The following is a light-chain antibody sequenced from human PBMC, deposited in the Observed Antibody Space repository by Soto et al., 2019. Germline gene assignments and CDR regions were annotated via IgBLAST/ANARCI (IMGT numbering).Light chain of an antibody. CDR2: SAS. J-gene: IGKJ1*01. Sequence: DIQMTQSPSSLSASVGDRVTITCRASRSINTYVNWYQQRPGKAPELLIYSASSLHTGVPSRFSGSGAGTDFTFAITSLLPEDLALYYCQQTYSTPRSFGQGTKVDIK. CDR3: QQTYSTPRS. CDR1: RSINTY. V-gene: IGKV1-39*01.